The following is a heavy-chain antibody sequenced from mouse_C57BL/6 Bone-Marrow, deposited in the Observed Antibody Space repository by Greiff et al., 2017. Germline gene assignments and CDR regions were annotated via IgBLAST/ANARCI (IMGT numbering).Heavy chain of an antibody. D-gene: IGHD2-4*01. J-gene: IGHJ2*01. CDR1: GYTFTDYY. V-gene: IGHV1-75*01. Sequence: VKLQESGPELVKPGASVKISCKASGYTFTDYYINWVKQRPGQGLEWIGWIFPGSGSTYYNEKFKGKATLTVDKSYSTAYMLLSSLTSEDSAVYFCARDYDGEGFDYWGQGTTLTVSS. CDR2: IFPGSGST. CDR3: ARDYDGEGFDY.